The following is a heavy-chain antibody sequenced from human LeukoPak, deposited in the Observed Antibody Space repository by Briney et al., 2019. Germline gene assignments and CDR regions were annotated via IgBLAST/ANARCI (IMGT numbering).Heavy chain of an antibody. Sequence: ASVKVSCKASGYTFNNHYMYWVRQAPGQGLEWMGVINPSGGSTSYAQKFQGRVTMTRDTSTRSVYMEVNSLRSEDTAVYYCARQGTYSSAIGMGYWGQGTLVTVSS. D-gene: IGHD6-19*01. CDR3: ARQGTYSSAIGMGY. CDR1: GYTFNNHY. V-gene: IGHV1-46*02. CDR2: INPSGGST. J-gene: IGHJ4*02.